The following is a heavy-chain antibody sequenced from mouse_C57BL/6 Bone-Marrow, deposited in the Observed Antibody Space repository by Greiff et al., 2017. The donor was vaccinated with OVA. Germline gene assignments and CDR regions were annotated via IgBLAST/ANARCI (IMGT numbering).Heavy chain of an antibody. D-gene: IGHD4-1*01. CDR1: GFSLTSYG. CDR2: IWGVGST. J-gene: IGHJ3*01. CDR3: ASDGGNWGFAY. Sequence: VKLVESGPGLVAPSQSLSITCTVSGFSLTSYGVDWVRQSPGKGLEWLGVIWGVGSTNYNSALKSRLSISKDNSKSQVFLKMNSLQTDDTAMYYCASDGGNWGFAYWGQGTLVTVSA. V-gene: IGHV2-6*01.